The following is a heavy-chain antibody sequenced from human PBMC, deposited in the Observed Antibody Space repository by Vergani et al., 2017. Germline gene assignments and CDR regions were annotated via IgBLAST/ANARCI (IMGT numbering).Heavy chain of an antibody. D-gene: IGHD1-1*01. CDR1: GGSINSHNYY. Sequence: QVQLQESGPGLVKPSQTLSLTCTVSGGSINSHNYYWSWIRQPAGKGLEWIGRTHTSGSTNYNLSLKSRVTMSEDTSKNQFSLRLTSVTAADTAVYYCASGKYYSDSTTHFRGRYFDVWGHGTLVTVPS. CDR2: THTSGST. CDR3: ASGKYYSDSTTHFRGRYFDV. V-gene: IGHV4-61*02. J-gene: IGHJ2*01.